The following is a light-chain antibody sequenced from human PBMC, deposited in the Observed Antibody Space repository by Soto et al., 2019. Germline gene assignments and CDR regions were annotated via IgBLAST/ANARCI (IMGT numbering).Light chain of an antibody. V-gene: IGKV3-20*01. CDR2: GAS. J-gene: IGKJ1*01. CDR3: KQYEISPWL. Sequence: EVVLTQTPGTLSLSPGERATLSCRASQSVSNTYVAWYQHMPGQTPRLPIYGASYRATGIPDRFSGRGSGTVFSLTISRPEPEDFAVYYCKQYEISPWLFGQGTEVEI. CDR1: QSVSNTY.